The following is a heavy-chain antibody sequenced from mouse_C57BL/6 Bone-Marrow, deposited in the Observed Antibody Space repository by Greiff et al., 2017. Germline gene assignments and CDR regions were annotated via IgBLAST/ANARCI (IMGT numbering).Heavy chain of an antibody. CDR2: IDPENGDT. V-gene: IGHV14-4*01. CDR3: TSYYGSSPFDY. Sequence: VQLQQSGAELVRPGASVKLSCTASGFNIKDDYMHWVKQRPEQGLEWIGWIDPENGDTEYASKFQGKATITADTSSNTAYLQLSSRTSEDTAVYYCTSYYGSSPFDYWGQGTTLTVSS. J-gene: IGHJ2*01. CDR1: GFNIKDDY. D-gene: IGHD1-1*01.